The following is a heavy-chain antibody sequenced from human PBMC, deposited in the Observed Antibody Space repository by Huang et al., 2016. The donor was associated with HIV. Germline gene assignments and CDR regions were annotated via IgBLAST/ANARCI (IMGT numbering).Heavy chain of an antibody. CDR3: TRGFRAKPGDY. CDR1: GFTFRSYW. J-gene: IGHJ4*02. Sequence: EVHLVESGGGLVQPGRSLRLSCAASGFTFRSYWMHWVRQPPGRGLEWGANINQDGSERFYVDSVRGRFTISRDNANDSVSLLLNSLKGEDTAMYYCTRGFRAKPGDYWGQGSLVIVSS. V-gene: IGHV3-7*01. D-gene: IGHD3-3*01. CDR2: INQDGSER.